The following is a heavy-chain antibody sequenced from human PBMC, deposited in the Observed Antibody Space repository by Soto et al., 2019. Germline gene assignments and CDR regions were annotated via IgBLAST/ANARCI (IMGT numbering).Heavy chain of an antibody. CDR3: ATSKQAPGGIDY. D-gene: IGHD2-8*02. V-gene: IGHV1-18*04. J-gene: IGHJ4*02. CDR1: GYTFTEYG. CDR2: ISPHNGNT. Sequence: ASVKVSCKASGYTFTEYGISWVRQAPGQGPEWVGWISPHNGNTKYGQKVQGRVTATTDTSTSTASLDLRNLRSDDTALYYCATSKQAPGGIDYWGQGTLVTVSS.